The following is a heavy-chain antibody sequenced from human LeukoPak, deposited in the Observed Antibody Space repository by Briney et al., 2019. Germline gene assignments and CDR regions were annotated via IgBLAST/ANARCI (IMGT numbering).Heavy chain of an antibody. D-gene: IGHD6-19*01. CDR3: ATSQTTSGRYGNAFDI. V-gene: IGHV3-23*01. CDR2: ISGSGGST. CDR1: GFTFSSYA. Sequence: GGSLRLSCAASGFTFSSYAMSWVRQAPGKGLEWVSAISGSGGSTYYADSVKGRFTISRDNSKNTLYLQMNSLRVEDTAVYYCATSQTTSGRYGNAFDIWGQGTMVTVSS. J-gene: IGHJ3*02.